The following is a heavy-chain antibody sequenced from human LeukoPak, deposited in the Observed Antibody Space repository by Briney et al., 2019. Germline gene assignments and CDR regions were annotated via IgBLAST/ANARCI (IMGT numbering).Heavy chain of an antibody. Sequence: PGGSLRLPCAASGFTFSSYGMHWVRQAPGKGLEWVAFIRYDGSNKYYADSVKGRFTISRDNSKNTLYLQMNSLRAEDTAVYYCARDEGYISPTHFDYWGQGTLVTVSS. CDR1: GFTFSSYG. CDR3: ARDEGYISPTHFDY. V-gene: IGHV3-30*02. CDR2: IRYDGSNK. J-gene: IGHJ4*02. D-gene: IGHD6-13*01.